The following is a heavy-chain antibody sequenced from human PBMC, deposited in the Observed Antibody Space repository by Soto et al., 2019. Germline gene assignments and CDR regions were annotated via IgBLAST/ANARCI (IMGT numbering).Heavy chain of an antibody. J-gene: IGHJ3*02. V-gene: IGHV3-23*01. CDR1: GITFSSYA. D-gene: IGHD1-7*01. Sequence: GGSLRLSSAASGITFSSYAMNWVRQAPGKGLEWVSAISGSGGSTYYADSVKGRFTISRDSSKNTLYLQMNSLRAEDTAVYYCAKGNSWSPALVLDIWGQGTMVTVSS. CDR3: AKGNSWSPALVLDI. CDR2: ISGSGGST.